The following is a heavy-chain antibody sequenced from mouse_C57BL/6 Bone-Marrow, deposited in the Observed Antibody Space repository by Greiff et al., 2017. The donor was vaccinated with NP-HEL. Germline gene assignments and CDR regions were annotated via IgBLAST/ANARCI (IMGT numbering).Heavy chain of an antibody. CDR1: GFTFSSYA. D-gene: IGHD1-1*01. CDR2: ISDGGSYT. Sequence: VQLKESGGGLVKPGGSLKLSCAASGFTFSSYAMSWVRQTPEKRLEWVATISDGGSYTYYPDNVKGRFTISRDNAKNNLYLQMSHLKSEDTAMYYCARALRRGFAYWGQGTLVTVSA. CDR3: ARALRRGFAY. J-gene: IGHJ3*01. V-gene: IGHV5-4*01.